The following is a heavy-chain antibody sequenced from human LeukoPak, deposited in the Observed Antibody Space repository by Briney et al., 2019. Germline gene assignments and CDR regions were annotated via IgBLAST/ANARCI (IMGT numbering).Heavy chain of an antibody. CDR2: MTGDGGST. J-gene: IGHJ4*02. Sequence: GGSLRLSCAASGSAFSRYAMHWVRQAPGKGLEYVSAMTGDGGSTFYASSVKGRFTISRDNSKNTLYLQIGSLRAEDMAVYYCARIFPDSGGNDYDYWGQGTLVTVSS. CDR1: GSAFSRYA. D-gene: IGHD3-22*01. CDR3: ARIFPDSGGNDYDY. V-gene: IGHV3-64*01.